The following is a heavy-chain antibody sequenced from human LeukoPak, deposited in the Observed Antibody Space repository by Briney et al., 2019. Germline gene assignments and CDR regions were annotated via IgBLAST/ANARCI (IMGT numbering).Heavy chain of an antibody. J-gene: IGHJ6*02. CDR2: IYYSGST. CDR3: ARDIRWGRDYYYYYGMDV. CDR1: GGSISSYY. V-gene: IGHV4-59*12. D-gene: IGHD7-27*01. Sequence: SETLSLTCTVSGGSISSYYWSWIRQPPGKGLEWIGYIYYSGSTNYNPSLKSRVTIPVDTSKNQFSLKLSPVTAADTAVYYCARDIRWGRDYYYYYGMDVWGQGTTVTVSS.